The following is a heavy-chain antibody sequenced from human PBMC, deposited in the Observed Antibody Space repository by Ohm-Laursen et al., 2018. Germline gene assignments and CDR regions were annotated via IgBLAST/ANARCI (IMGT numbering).Heavy chain of an antibody. J-gene: IGHJ6*02. Sequence: ASVKVSCKASGYTFINYGFNWVRQAPGQGLEWMGWINPNSGGTNYAQKFQGRVTMTRDTSISTAYMELSRLRSDDTAVYYCARVVGRRYYYGMDVWGQGTTVTVSS. CDR1: GYTFINYG. V-gene: IGHV1-2*02. CDR2: INPNSGGT. CDR3: ARVVGRRYYYGMDV. D-gene: IGHD2-15*01.